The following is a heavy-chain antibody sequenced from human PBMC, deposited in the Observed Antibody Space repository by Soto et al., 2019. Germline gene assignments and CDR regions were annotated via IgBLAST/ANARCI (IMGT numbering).Heavy chain of an antibody. CDR3: TQDGGSRDWLTVN. V-gene: IGHV3-23*01. CDR2: ITGGGDNT. D-gene: IGHD3-9*01. CDR1: GFTFTSYA. Sequence: SGGDLVQPGGSLRLSCAASGFTFTSYAMSWIRQAPGKGLEWVSAITGGGDNTYYADSVKGRFTISRDNSKNTLYLQMNSLSAEDTAFYYCTQDGGSRDWLTVNWGQGTLVTVSS. J-gene: IGHJ4*02.